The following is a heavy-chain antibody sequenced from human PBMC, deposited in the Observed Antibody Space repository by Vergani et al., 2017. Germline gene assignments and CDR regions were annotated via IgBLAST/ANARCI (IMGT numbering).Heavy chain of an antibody. CDR3: AREYSYYYMDV. Sequence: QVQLVESGGGVVQPGRSLRLSCAASGFTFSSYAMHWVRQAPGKGLEWVAVISYDGSNKYYADSVKGRFTISRDNSKNTLYLQMNSLIAEDTAVYYCAREYSYYYMDVWGKGTTVTVSS. J-gene: IGHJ6*03. CDR1: GFTFSSYA. CDR2: ISYDGSNK. V-gene: IGHV3-30-3*01.